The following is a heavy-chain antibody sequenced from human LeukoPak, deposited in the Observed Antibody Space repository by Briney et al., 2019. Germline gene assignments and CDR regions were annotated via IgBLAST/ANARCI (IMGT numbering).Heavy chain of an antibody. D-gene: IGHD3-16*01. V-gene: IGHV3-66*01. J-gene: IGHJ3*02. CDR1: GFTVSSNY. CDR3: ARVVKDYVWGSYVMDAFDI. Sequence: GGSQRLSCAASGFTVSSNYMSWVRQAPGKGLEWVSVIYSGGITYYADSVKGRFTISRDNSKNTLYLQMNSLRAEDTAVYYCARVVKDYVWGSYVMDAFDIWGQGTMVTVSS. CDR2: IYSGGIT.